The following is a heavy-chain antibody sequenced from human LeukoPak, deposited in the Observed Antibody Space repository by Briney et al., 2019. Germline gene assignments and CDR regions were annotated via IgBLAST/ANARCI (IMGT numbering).Heavy chain of an antibody. CDR1: GSIYNYY. D-gene: IGHD1-26*01. CDR2: IHYSGST. V-gene: IGHV4-59*08. Sequence: SETLSLTCTVGGSIYNYYWSWSRRPPGKGLEGMGDIHYSGSTNYNPSLKSRVTMSLDTSKNQVSLKVNSVTAADTAVYYCARHVSSGGTYAHFDYWGQGTLVTVSS. J-gene: IGHJ4*02. CDR3: ARHVSSGGTYAHFDY.